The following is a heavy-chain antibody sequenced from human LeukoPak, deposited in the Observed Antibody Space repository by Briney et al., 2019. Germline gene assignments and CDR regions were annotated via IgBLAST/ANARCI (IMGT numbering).Heavy chain of an antibody. CDR3: AKERSAGDRGDLDY. Sequence: GGSLRLSCAASGFTFSSYAMHWVRQAPGKGLEWVAVISYDGSNKYYADSVKGRFTISRDNSKNTLYLQMNSLRAEDTAVYYCAKERSAGDRGDLDYWGQGTLVTVSS. J-gene: IGHJ4*02. CDR2: ISYDGSNK. CDR1: GFTFSSYA. V-gene: IGHV3-30-3*01. D-gene: IGHD3-10*01.